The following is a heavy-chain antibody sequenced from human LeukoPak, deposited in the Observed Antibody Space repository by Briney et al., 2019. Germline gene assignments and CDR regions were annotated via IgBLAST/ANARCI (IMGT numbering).Heavy chain of an antibody. J-gene: IGHJ4*02. CDR3: AKEDDSGSLFDY. Sequence: GGSLRLSCAASGFTFSNYWMHWVRQAPGKGLGWISYITSTGSTIYYADSVRGRFTISRDNAKNSLYLQMSSLRAEDTAIYYCAKEDDSGSLFDYWGQGTLDTVSS. D-gene: IGHD3-10*01. CDR2: ITSTGSTI. V-gene: IGHV3-48*04. CDR1: GFTFSNYW.